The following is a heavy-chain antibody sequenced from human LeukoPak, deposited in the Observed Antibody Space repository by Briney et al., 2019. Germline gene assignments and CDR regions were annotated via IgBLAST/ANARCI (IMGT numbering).Heavy chain of an antibody. CDR2: ITWSGSTI. V-gene: IGHV3-48*02. D-gene: IGHD5-12*01. Sequence: GGSLRLSCAASGFTLSSYSMNWVHQAPGKGLEWISHITWSGSTIFYADSVEGRFTISRDSAKNSLYLQMSSLRDEDTAVYYCARDAGNSGYGMDVWGQGTTVTVSS. CDR3: ARDAGNSGYGMDV. J-gene: IGHJ6*02. CDR1: GFTLSSYS.